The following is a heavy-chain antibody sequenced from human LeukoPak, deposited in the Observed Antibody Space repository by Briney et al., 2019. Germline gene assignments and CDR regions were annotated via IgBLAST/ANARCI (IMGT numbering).Heavy chain of an antibody. Sequence: PETLSLTCAVYGESLSKYYWTWIRQSPGKGLEWIGEISHRGSTNLNPSLKSRVTLSVDTSKHQFSLKLTSVTAADAAVYYCASSVGSTDYWGQGTLVTVSS. J-gene: IGHJ4*02. CDR3: ASSVGSTDY. CDR2: ISHRGST. CDR1: GESLSKYY. V-gene: IGHV4-34*01. D-gene: IGHD1-26*01.